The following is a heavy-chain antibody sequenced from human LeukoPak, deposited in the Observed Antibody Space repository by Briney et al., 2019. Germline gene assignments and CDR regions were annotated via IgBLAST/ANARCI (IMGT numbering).Heavy chain of an antibody. J-gene: IGHJ6*02. CDR2: ISGSGGST. V-gene: IGHV3-23*01. CDR3: AKELTTNTRTTVVTPRRYYYYGMDV. Sequence: GGSLRLSCAASGFTFSSYAMSWVRQAPGKGLEWVSAISGSGGSTYYAGSVKGRFTISRDNSKNTLYLQMNSLRAEDTAVYYCAKELTTNTRTTVVTPRRYYYYGMDVWGQGTTVTVSS. D-gene: IGHD4-17*01. CDR1: GFTFSSYA.